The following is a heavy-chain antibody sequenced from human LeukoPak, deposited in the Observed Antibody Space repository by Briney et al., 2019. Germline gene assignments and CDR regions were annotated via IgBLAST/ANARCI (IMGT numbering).Heavy chain of an antibody. V-gene: IGHV3-73*01. D-gene: IGHD6-19*01. Sequence: EGSLRLPCAASGFTFSGSAMHWVRQASGKGLEWVGRIRSKANSYATAYAASVKGRFTISKDDSKNTAYLQMNSLKTEDTAVYYCTRPAVGAVAGRDVWGKGTTVTVSS. CDR3: TRPAVGAVAGRDV. CDR1: GFTFSGSA. J-gene: IGHJ6*04. CDR2: IRSKANSYAT.